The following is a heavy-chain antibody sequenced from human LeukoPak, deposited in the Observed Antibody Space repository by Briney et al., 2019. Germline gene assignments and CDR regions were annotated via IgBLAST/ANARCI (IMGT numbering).Heavy chain of an antibody. D-gene: IGHD3-10*01. Sequence: GPVKASCKASGYTFTSYYMHWVRPAPGQGLEWMGIINPSGGSTSYAQKFQGRVTMTRDTSTSTVYMELSSLRSEDTAVYYCAREYPGGGSGSEQLWGQGTLVTVSS. V-gene: IGHV1-46*01. CDR3: AREYPGGGSGSEQL. CDR1: GYTFTSYY. CDR2: INPSGGST. J-gene: IGHJ4*02.